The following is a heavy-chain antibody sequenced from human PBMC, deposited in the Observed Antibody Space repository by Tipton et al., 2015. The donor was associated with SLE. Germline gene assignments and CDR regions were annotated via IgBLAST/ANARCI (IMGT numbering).Heavy chain of an antibody. CDR2: IYYSGST. CDR1: GASVSSSVYS. CDR3: ARHVGGFWSGSSFDD. V-gene: IGHV4-61*05. D-gene: IGHD3-3*01. Sequence: TLSLTCTVSGASVSSSVYSWGWIRQPPGKGLEWIGYIYYSGSTNYNPSLKSRVTISVDRSRNQFSLMLSSVTAADTAVYYCARHVGGFWSGSSFDDWGQGTLVTVSS. J-gene: IGHJ4*02.